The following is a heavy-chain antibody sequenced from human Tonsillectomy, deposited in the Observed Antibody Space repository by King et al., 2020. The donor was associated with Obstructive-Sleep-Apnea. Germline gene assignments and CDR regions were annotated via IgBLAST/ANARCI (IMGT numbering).Heavy chain of an antibody. CDR3: VRDHERAFVA. V-gene: IGHV3-48*04. CDR2: ITSSGDVI. J-gene: IGHJ3*01. CDR1: RFSFSSYS. Sequence: VQLVESGGGLVQPGGSLRLSCAASRFSFSSYSMNWVRQTPGKGLEWISHITSSGDVISYADSVEGRFAIPRDNAKNSLYLQMNSLRVEDTAGYYCVRDHERAFVALRHGTMVAASS.